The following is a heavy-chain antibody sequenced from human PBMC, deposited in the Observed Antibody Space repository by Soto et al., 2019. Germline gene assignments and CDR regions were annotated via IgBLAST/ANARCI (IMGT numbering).Heavy chain of an antibody. CDR2: INPNSGGT. Sequence: ASVKVSCKASGYTFTGYYMHWVRQAPGQGLEWMGWINPNSGGTNYAQKFQGRVTMTRDTSISTAYMELSRLRSDDTAVYYCARSSIAAAGSTPIPTPGMDVWGQGTTVTAS. CDR1: GYTFTGYY. V-gene: IGHV1-2*02. D-gene: IGHD6-13*01. J-gene: IGHJ6*02. CDR3: ARSSIAAAGSTPIPTPGMDV.